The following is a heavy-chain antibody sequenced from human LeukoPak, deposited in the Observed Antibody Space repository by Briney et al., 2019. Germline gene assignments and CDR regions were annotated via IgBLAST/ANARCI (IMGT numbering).Heavy chain of an antibody. D-gene: IGHD2-2*01. Sequence: SETLSLTCAVYGESFSGYYWSWIRQPPGKGLEWVGEINHSGSTNYNPSLKSRVTISVDTSKNQFSLKLSSVTAADTAVYYCAGDNPYCSSTSCYAGWFDPWGQGTLVTVSS. CDR3: AGDNPYCSSTSCYAGWFDP. CDR1: GESFSGYY. V-gene: IGHV4-34*01. CDR2: INHSGST. J-gene: IGHJ5*02.